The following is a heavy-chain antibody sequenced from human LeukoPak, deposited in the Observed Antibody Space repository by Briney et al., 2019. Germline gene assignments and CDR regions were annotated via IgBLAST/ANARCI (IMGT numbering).Heavy chain of an antibody. J-gene: IGHJ4*02. CDR3: ARVLVGGTRGIDC. CDR2: INSDGSIT. D-gene: IGHD1-26*01. CDR1: GFTFSSYW. Sequence: GGALRLSCAASGFTFSSYWMHWVRQSPGKGLVWVARINSDGSITNYPDSVKGRFTISRDNAKNTMYLQMNSLRAEDTAVYHCARVLVGGTRGIDCWGQGTLVTVSS. V-gene: IGHV3-74*01.